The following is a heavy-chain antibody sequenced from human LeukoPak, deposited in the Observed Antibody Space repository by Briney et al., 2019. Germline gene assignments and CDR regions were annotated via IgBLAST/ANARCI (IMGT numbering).Heavy chain of an antibody. D-gene: IGHD1-1*01. V-gene: IGHV3-30*09. CDR2: ISYDGSNK. CDR3: ARDRGYNWNDGLIDAFDI. J-gene: IGHJ3*02. CDR1: AFIFSGHW. Sequence: GGSLRLSCEGSAFIFSGHWMNWVRQTPGKGLEWVAVISYDGSNKYYADSVKGRFAISRDNSKNTLYLQMNSLRAEDTAVYYCARDRGYNWNDGLIDAFDIWGQGTMVTVSS.